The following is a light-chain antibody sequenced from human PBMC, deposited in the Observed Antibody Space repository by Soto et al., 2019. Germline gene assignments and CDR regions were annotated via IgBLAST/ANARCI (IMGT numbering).Light chain of an antibody. J-gene: IGLJ1*01. CDR3: SSYSGSSTLYV. CDR2: DVT. Sequence: QSALTQPASVSGSADQSITISCTGTSNDVGGYNYVSWYQQHPGKAPKLIIYDVTIRPSGVSNRFSGSKSGNTASLAISGLRAEDEADYHCSSYSGSSTLYVFGTGTKVTVL. CDR1: SNDVGGYNY. V-gene: IGLV2-14*03.